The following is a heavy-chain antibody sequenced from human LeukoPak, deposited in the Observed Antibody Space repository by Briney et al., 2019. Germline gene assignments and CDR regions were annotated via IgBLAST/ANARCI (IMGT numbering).Heavy chain of an antibody. CDR1: GFTFNNYG. CDR2: ISASRNSI. V-gene: IGHV3-48*01. D-gene: IGHD3-3*01. J-gene: IGHJ4*02. Sequence: GGSLRLSCAASGFTFNNYGMNWVRQAPGKGLDWVSYISASRNSISYADSVKGRFTISRDNAMNSLYLQMNSLRAEDTAVYYCARDSFGVVDYWGQGTLVTVSS. CDR3: ARDSFGVVDY.